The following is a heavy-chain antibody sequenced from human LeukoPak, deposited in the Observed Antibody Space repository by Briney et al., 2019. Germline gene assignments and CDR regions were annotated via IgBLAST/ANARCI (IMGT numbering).Heavy chain of an antibody. Sequence: PGGSLRLSCASSGFTFSSYWMHWVRQAPGKGLVWVSRINSDGSSTSYADSVKGRFTISRDNAKNTLYLQMTSLRAEDTAVYSCAREADYYGSAFDYWGQGTLVTVSS. J-gene: IGHJ4*02. CDR2: INSDGSST. V-gene: IGHV3-74*01. CDR1: GFTFSSYW. CDR3: AREADYYGSAFDY. D-gene: IGHD3-10*01.